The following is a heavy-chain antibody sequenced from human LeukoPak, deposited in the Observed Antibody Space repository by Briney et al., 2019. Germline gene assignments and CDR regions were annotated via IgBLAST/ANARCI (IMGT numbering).Heavy chain of an antibody. CDR2: IYYSGST. CDR1: GGSISSYY. J-gene: IGHJ6*02. CDR3: ARGRKVDDFWSGSLYYYYGMDV. V-gene: IGHV4-59*01. D-gene: IGHD3-3*01. Sequence: SETLSLTCTVSGGSISSYYWSWIRQPPGKGLEWIGYIYYSGSTNYNPSLKSRVTISVDTSKNQFSLKLSSVTAADTAVYYCARGRKVDDFWSGSLYYYYGMDVWGQGTTVTVSS.